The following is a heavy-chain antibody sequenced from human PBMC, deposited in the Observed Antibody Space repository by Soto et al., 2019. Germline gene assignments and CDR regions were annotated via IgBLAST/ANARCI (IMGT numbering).Heavy chain of an antibody. CDR2: IWYDGSNK. CDR1: GFTFSSYG. CDR3: ARGNDFWAYGMDV. Sequence: QVQLVESGGGVVQPGRSLRLSCAASGFTFSSYGMHWVRQAPGKGLEWVAVIWYDGSNKYYADSVKGRFTISRDNSKNTLYLQMNSLRAEDTAVYYCARGNDFWAYGMDVWGQETTVTVSS. V-gene: IGHV3-33*01. J-gene: IGHJ6*02. D-gene: IGHD3-3*01.